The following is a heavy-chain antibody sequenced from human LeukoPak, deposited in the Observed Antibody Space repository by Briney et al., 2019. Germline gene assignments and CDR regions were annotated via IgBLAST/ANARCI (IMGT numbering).Heavy chain of an antibody. CDR2: IKQDGGEK. CDR3: ARDYN. V-gene: IGHV3-7*01. CDR1: GDSISSCSYY. J-gene: IGHJ4*02. Sequence: PSETLSLTCTVSGDSISSCSYYWGWIRQPPGKGLEWVANIKQDGGEKFYVDSVKGRFTISRDNAKNSLYLQMNSLRAEDTAVYYCARDYNLGQGTLVTVSS.